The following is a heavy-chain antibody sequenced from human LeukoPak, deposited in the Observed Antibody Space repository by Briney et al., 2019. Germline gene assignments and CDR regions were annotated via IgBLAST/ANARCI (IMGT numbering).Heavy chain of an antibody. Sequence: GGSLRLSCAASGFTFSSYEMNWVRQAPGKGLEWVSYISSSGNTIYYADSVKGRFTISRDNAKNSQYLQMNSLRAEDTAIYYCARDKNYYDSSGRRKVTDYWGQGTLVTVSS. CDR1: GFTFSSYE. CDR3: ARDKNYYDSSGRRKVTDY. CDR2: ISSSGNTI. V-gene: IGHV3-48*03. D-gene: IGHD3-22*01. J-gene: IGHJ4*02.